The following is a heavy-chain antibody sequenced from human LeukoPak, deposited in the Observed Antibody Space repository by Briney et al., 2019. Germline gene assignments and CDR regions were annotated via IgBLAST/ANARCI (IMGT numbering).Heavy chain of an antibody. J-gene: IGHJ4*02. CDR2: ISYDGSNK. CDR3: ARGSYSSGRSGFDY. V-gene: IGHV3-30-3*01. Sequence: PGRSLRLSCAASGFTFSSYAMHWVRQAPGKGLEWVAVISYDGSNKYYADSVKGRFTISRDNSKNTLYLQMNSLRAEDTAVYYCARGSYSSGRSGFDYWGQGTLVTVPS. CDR1: GFTFSSYA. D-gene: IGHD6-19*01.